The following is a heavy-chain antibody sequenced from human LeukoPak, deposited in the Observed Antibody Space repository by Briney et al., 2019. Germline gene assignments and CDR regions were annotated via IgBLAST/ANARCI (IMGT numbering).Heavy chain of an antibody. V-gene: IGHV4-31*03. Sequence: SETLSLTCTVSGGSISSGGYYWSWIRQHPGKGLEWIGYIYYSGSTYYNPSLKSRVTISVDTSKNQFSLKLSSVTTADTAVYYCARFGPQERRRTNWFDPWGQGTLVTVSS. CDR1: GGSISSGGYY. CDR2: IYYSGST. CDR3: ARFGPQERRRTNWFDP. D-gene: IGHD1-1*01. J-gene: IGHJ5*02.